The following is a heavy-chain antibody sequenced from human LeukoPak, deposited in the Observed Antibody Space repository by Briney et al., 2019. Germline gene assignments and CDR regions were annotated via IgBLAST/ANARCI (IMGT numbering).Heavy chain of an antibody. CDR1: GYTFTGYY. CDR3: ARHSYYGLGSQIDY. CDR2: INPNSGGT. D-gene: IGHD3-10*01. V-gene: IGHV1-2*02. J-gene: IGHJ4*02. Sequence: ASVKVSCKASGYTFTGYYMHWVRQAPGQGLEWMGWINPNSGGTNYAQKFQGRVTMTRDTSISTAYMELSRLRSDDTAVYYCARHSYYGLGSQIDYWGQGTLVTVSS.